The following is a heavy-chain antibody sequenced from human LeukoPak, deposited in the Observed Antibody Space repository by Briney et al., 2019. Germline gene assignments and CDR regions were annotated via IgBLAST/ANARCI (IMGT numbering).Heavy chain of an antibody. CDR2: IYYSGST. D-gene: IGHD1-26*01. CDR3: ASSGKLHDAFDI. CDR1: GGSISSGDYY. J-gene: IGHJ3*02. Sequence: PSETLSLTCTVSGGSISSGDYYWSWIRQPPGKGLEWIGYIYYSGSTYYNPSLKSRVTMSVDTSKNQFSLKLSSVTAADTAVYNCASSGKLHDAFDIWGQGTMVTVSS. V-gene: IGHV4-30-4*08.